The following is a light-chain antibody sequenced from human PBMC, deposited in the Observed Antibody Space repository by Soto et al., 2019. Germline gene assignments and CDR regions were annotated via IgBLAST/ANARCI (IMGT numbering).Light chain of an antibody. CDR1: QSINNW. CDR2: KAS. Sequence: DIQMTQSPYTLSASVGDRDTITCRASQSINNWLAWHQQKPGKAPNLLIYKASSLESGVPSRFSGSGSETEFTLTISSLQPDDFATYYCQQYGSSPWTFGQGTKVEIK. CDR3: QQYGSSPWT. J-gene: IGKJ1*01. V-gene: IGKV1-5*03.